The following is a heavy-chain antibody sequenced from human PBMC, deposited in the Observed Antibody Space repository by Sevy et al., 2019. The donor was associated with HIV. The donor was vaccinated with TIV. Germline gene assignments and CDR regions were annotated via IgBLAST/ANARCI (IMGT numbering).Heavy chain of an antibody. V-gene: IGHV5-51*01. D-gene: IGHD6-13*01. CDR3: ASSTAYYYYDMVV. CDR1: GYSFTSYW. Sequence: GESLKISCKGSGYSFTSYWIGWVRQMPGKGLEWMGIIYPGDSDTRYSPSFQGPVTLSAGKSISTAYLQWSSLKASDTAMYYCASSTAYYYYDMVVWGQGTTVTLSS. J-gene: IGHJ6*02. CDR2: IYPGDSDT.